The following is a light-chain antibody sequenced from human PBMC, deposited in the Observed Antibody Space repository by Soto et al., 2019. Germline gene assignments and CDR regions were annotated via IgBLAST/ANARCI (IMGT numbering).Light chain of an antibody. CDR3: QQYHNWPPFT. CDR2: GAS. Sequence: EIVMTQSAATLSVSPGERATLSCRASQSVSGNLAWYQQKPGQAPRLLIYGASTRATGIPARFSGSGSGTEFNLTISILQSEDFALYHCQQYHNWPPFTFGGGTKVEIK. J-gene: IGKJ4*01. CDR1: QSVSGN. V-gene: IGKV3D-15*01.